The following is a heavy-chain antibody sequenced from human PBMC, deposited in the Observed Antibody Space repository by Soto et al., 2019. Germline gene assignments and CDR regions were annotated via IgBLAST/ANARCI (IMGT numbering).Heavy chain of an antibody. V-gene: IGHV4-59*11. CDR3: ARVGSSGWSPDY. CDR1: GGSISGHY. CDR2: IFYTGST. D-gene: IGHD6-19*01. Sequence: PSETLSLTCTVSGGSISGHYWIWIRQSPGKRLEWIGYIFYTGSTSYNPSLESRVTLSVDTSKNQFSLRLSSVTAADTAVYYCARVGSSGWSPDYWGQGTLVTVSS. J-gene: IGHJ4*02.